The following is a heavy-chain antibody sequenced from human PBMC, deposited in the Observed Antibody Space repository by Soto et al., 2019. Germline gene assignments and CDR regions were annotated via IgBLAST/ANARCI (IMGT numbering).Heavy chain of an antibody. CDR1: GFTFSSYW. J-gene: IGHJ5*02. Sequence: GGSLRLSCAASGFTFSSYWMSWVRQAPGKGLEWVANIKQDGSEKYYVDSVKGRFTISRDNAKNTLYLQMNSLRAEDAAAYYCARCALATWNWFDPWGQGTLVTVSS. CDR2: IKQDGSEK. V-gene: IGHV3-7*03. CDR3: ARCALATWNWFDP.